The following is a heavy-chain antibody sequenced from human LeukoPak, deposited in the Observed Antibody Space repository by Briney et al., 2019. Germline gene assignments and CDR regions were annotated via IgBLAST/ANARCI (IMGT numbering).Heavy chain of an antibody. CDR1: GGTFSSYA. Sequence: SVKVSCKASGGTFSSYAISWVRQAPGQGLEWMGGIIPIFGTANYAQKFQGRVTITADESTSTAYMELSSLRSEDTAVYYCAKDYYDSSGPPGGYYYYYGMDVWGQGTTVTVSS. CDR3: AKDYYDSSGPPGGYYYYYGMDV. CDR2: IIPIFGTA. V-gene: IGHV1-69*01. D-gene: IGHD3-22*01. J-gene: IGHJ6*02.